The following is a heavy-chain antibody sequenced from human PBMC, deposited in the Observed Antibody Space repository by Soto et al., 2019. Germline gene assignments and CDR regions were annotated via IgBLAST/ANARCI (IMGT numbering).Heavy chain of an antibody. D-gene: IGHD2-2*01. V-gene: IGHV3-30-3*01. J-gene: IGHJ6*02. CDR3: ARDLSSRDIVVVPAAIHYYYYGMDV. CDR1: GFTFSSYA. CDR2: ISYDGSNK. Sequence: GGSLRLSCAASGFTFSSYAMSWVRQAPGKGLEWVAVISYDGSNKYYADSVKGRFTISRDNSKNTLYLQMNSLRAEDTAVYYCARDLSSRDIVVVPAAIHYYYYGMDVWGQGTTVTVSS.